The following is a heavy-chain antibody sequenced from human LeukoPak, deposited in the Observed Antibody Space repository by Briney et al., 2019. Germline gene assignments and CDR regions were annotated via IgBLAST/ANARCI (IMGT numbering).Heavy chain of an antibody. Sequence: SETLSLTRAVSDYSSTDGRYWGWIPRSPGKGVEFMGNIFYSATTYYSPSLKSRVTISVGTSKNEFSLKWAAVTAADTAIYFCARFDFWSGFDDWGQGSRVTVSS. CDR1: DYSSTDGRY. D-gene: IGHD3-3*01. CDR3: ARFDFWSGFDD. J-gene: IGHJ4*02. V-gene: IGHV4-38-2*01. CDR2: IFYSATT.